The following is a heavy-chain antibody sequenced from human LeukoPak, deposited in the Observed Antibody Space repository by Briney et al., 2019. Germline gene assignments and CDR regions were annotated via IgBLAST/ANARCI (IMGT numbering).Heavy chain of an antibody. CDR3: TSGTEIQLWSQDY. Sequence: GGSLRLSCAASGFTFDAHAMHWVRQAPGKGLEWVSLISGDGRSTFYADPVRGRFTISRDNSKNSLYLQMNSLRTEDAALYYCTSGTEIQLWSQDYWGQGTLVTVSS. V-gene: IGHV3-43*02. D-gene: IGHD5-18*01. J-gene: IGHJ4*02. CDR1: GFTFDAHA. CDR2: ISGDGRST.